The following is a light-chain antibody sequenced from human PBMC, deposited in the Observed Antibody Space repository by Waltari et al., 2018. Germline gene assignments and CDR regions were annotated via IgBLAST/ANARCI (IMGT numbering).Light chain of an antibody. Sequence: DTQLSQFPSTHAASVGDRVTITCRAREAINKWLAWYQQNPGKAPKVLIYDASTLQSGVPSRFSGSGSGTEFTLTIDSLQPDDFATYYCQQYNRFSPFGQGTNVEVK. CDR3: QQYNRFSP. J-gene: IGKJ1*01. V-gene: IGKV1-5*01. CDR1: EAINKW. CDR2: DAS.